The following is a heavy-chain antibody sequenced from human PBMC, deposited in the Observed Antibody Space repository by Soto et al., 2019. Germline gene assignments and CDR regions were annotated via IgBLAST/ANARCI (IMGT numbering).Heavy chain of an antibody. Sequence: SETLSLTCTVSGGSISSYYWSWIRQPPGKGLEWIGYIYYSGSTNYNPSLKSRVTISVDTSKNQFSLKLSSVTAADTAVYYCARYRYVAARPGYYYYYMDVWGKGTTVTVSS. V-gene: IGHV4-59*01. CDR2: IYYSGST. D-gene: IGHD6-6*01. J-gene: IGHJ6*03. CDR1: GGSISSYY. CDR3: ARYRYVAARPGYYYYYMDV.